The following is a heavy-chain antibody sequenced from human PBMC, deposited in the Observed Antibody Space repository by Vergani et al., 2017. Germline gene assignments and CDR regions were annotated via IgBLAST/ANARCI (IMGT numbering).Heavy chain of an antibody. Sequence: EVQLVESGGVVVQPGGSLRLSCAASGFPFDDYTMHWVRQAPGKGLEWVSLISWDGGSTYYADSVKGRFTISRDNSKNSLYLQMNSLRTEDTALYYCAKDSSSRDAYYYYYYMDVWGKGTTVTVSS. CDR3: AKDSSSRDAYYYYYYMDV. J-gene: IGHJ6*03. CDR1: GFPFDDYT. V-gene: IGHV3-43*01. D-gene: IGHD6-13*01. CDR2: ISWDGGST.